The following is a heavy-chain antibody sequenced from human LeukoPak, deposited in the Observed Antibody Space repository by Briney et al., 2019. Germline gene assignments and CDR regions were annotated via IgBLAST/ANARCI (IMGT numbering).Heavy chain of an antibody. V-gene: IGHV4-34*01. J-gene: IGHJ6*03. CDR1: GGSFSGYY. D-gene: IGHD5-18*01. Sequence: SETLSLTCAVYGGSFSGYYWSWIRQPPGKGLEWIGEINHSGSTNYNPSLKSRVTISVDTSKNQFSLKLSSVTAADTAVYYCARGLEYSWHYSYYMDVWGKGTTVTVSS. CDR3: ARGLEYSWHYSYYMDV. CDR2: INHSGST.